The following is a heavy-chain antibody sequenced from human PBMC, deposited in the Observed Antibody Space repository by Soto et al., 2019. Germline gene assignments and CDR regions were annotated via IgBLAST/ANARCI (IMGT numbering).Heavy chain of an antibody. CDR3: ARVSQDMTTVTTVDY. CDR1: GYTFTSYG. D-gene: IGHD4-17*01. J-gene: IGHJ4*02. V-gene: IGHV1-18*01. Sequence: ASVKVSCKASGYTFTSYGISWVRQAPGQGLEWMGWISAYNGNTNYAQKLQGRVTMTTDTSTSTAYMELRGLRSDDTAVYYCARVSQDMTTVTTVDYWGQGTLVTVSS. CDR2: ISAYNGNT.